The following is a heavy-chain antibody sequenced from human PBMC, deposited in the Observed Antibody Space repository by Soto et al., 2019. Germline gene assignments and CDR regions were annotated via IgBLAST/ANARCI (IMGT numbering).Heavy chain of an antibody. D-gene: IGHD3-22*01. Sequence: ASVKVSCKASGYTFTSYYMHWVRQAPGQGLEWMGIINPSGGSTSYAQKFQGRVTMTRDTSTSTVYMELSSLRSEDTAVYYCARGSGWYYYDSSGYSPYYLDYWGQGTLVTVS. CDR3: ARGSGWYYYDSSGYSPYYLDY. J-gene: IGHJ4*02. V-gene: IGHV1-46*03. CDR1: GYTFTSYY. CDR2: INPSGGST.